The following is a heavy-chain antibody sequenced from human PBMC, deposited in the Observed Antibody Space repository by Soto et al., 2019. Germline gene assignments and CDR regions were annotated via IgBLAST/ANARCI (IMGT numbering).Heavy chain of an antibody. CDR3: ARMGMGCSSTSCYLYYYYYYGMDV. CDR2: ISSSGSTI. CDR1: GFTFSDYY. J-gene: IGHJ6*02. V-gene: IGHV3-11*01. D-gene: IGHD2-2*01. Sequence: LRLSCAASGFTFSDYYMSWIRQAPGKGLEWVSYISSSGSTIYYADSVKGRFTISRDNAKNSLYLQMNSLRAEDTAVYYCARMGMGCSSTSCYLYYYYYYGMDVWGQGTTVTVSS.